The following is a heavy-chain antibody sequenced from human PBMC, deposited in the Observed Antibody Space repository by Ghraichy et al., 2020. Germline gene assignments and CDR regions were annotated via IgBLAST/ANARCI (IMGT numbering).Heavy chain of an antibody. V-gene: IGHV4-4*02. Sequence: SETRSLTCAVSGDSIGNNIWCGWVRQPPGRGLEWIGEVYHGEKTNYNPSLKSRVTVSVDKSKNQFSLNLRSVTAADTAVYYCAITSGSYRSLDQWGQGTLVTVSS. CDR1: GDSIGNNIW. CDR2: VYHGEKT. J-gene: IGHJ4*02. CDR3: AITSGSYRSLDQ. D-gene: IGHD3-10*01.